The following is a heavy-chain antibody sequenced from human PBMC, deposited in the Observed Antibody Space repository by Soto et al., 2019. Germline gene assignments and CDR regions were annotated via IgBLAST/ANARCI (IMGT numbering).Heavy chain of an antibody. CDR1: GGSLTGYY. Sequence: QVQLQQWGAGLLKPSETLSLTCTVNGGSLTGYYWSWIRQPPGKGLEWIGEVKDGGSTNYSPSLRGXXSXSAXTSKNHFSLRLNSVTAADTAVYFCARGQEGIVATHWDQGALVTVSS. J-gene: IGHJ4*02. CDR2: VKDGGST. CDR3: ARGQEGIVATH. V-gene: IGHV4-34*01. D-gene: IGHD5-12*01.